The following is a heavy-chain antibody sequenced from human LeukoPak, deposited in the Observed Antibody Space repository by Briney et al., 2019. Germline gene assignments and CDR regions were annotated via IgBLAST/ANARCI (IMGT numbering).Heavy chain of an antibody. CDR3: ARLPLTTVIYYGMDV. V-gene: IGHV5-51*01. CDR1: GYSFTSYW. CDR2: IYPGDSDT. Sequence: GESLKISCKGSGYSFTSYWIGWVRQMPGKGLEWMGIIYPGDSDTRYSPSFQGQVTISADKSISTAYLQWSSLKASDTAMYYCARLPLTTVIYYGMDVWGQGTTVTVSS. D-gene: IGHD4-17*01. J-gene: IGHJ6*02.